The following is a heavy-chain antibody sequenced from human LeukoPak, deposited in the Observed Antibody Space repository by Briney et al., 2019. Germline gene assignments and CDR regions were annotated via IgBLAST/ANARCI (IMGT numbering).Heavy chain of an antibody. V-gene: IGHV4-34*01. CDR1: GGSFSGYY. D-gene: IGHD2-2*01. CDR2: INHSGST. Sequence: PSETLSLTRAVYGGSFSGYYWSWIRQPPGKGLEWIGEINHSGSTNYNPSLKSRVTISVDKSKNQFSLKLSSVTAADTAVYYCARYRRGIVVVPAADWYFDLWGRGTLVTVSS. CDR3: ARYRRGIVVVPAADWYFDL. J-gene: IGHJ2*01.